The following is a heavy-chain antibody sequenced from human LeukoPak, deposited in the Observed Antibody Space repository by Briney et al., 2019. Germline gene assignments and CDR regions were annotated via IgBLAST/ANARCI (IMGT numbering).Heavy chain of an antibody. CDR2: ISGSGGST. V-gene: IGHV3-23*01. Sequence: PGGSLRLSCAASGFTFSSYGMHWVRQAPGKGLEWVSAISGSGGSTYYADSVKGRFTISRDNSKNTLYLQMNSLRAEDTAVYYCAKDQFRTPFGVVTALLDYWGQGTLVTVSS. J-gene: IGHJ4*02. CDR3: AKDQFRTPFGVVTALLDY. D-gene: IGHD3-3*01. CDR1: GFTFSSYG.